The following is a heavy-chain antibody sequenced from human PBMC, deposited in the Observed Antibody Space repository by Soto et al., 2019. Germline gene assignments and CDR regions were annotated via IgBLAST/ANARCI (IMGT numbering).Heavy chain of an antibody. CDR3: AKGRGGSGGQTPRVDF. D-gene: IGHD3-10*01. CDR2: ISGGGDTT. J-gene: IGHJ4*02. CDR1: GFTFSNYC. V-gene: IGHV3-23*01. Sequence: EVQLLESGGGLVQPGGSLRLSCAASGFTFSNYCMTWVRQAPGKGLEWVSGISGGGDTTSYADSVKGRFTVSRDGSKNTLSLQMSSLSTEYTALYYCAKGRGGSGGQTPRVDFWVKGTLVTVSS.